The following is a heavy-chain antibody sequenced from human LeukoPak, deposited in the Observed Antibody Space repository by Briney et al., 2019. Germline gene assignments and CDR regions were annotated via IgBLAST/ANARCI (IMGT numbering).Heavy chain of an antibody. D-gene: IGHD3-22*01. V-gene: IGHV4-34*01. CDR3: ARAAEWLLLRPRASYFYY. CDR1: GGSFSGYY. J-gene: IGHJ4*02. CDR2: INHSGST. Sequence: SETLSLTCAVYGGSFSGYYWSWLRQPPGKGLEWIGEINHSGSTNYNPSLKSRVTISVDTSKNQFSPKLSSVTAADTAVYYCARAAEWLLLRPRASYFYYWGQGTLATVSS.